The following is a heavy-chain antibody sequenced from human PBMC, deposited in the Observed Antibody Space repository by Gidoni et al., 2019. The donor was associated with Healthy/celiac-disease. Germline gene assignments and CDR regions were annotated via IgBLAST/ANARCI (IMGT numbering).Heavy chain of an antibody. D-gene: IGHD2-15*01. CDR3: AKGAKYCSGGSCPLGY. V-gene: IGHV3-23*01. Sequence: EVQLLESGGGLVQPGGSLRLSCAASGFTFRSYAMSWVRQAPGKGLGWVSAISGSGGSTYYADSVKGRFTISRDNSKNTLYLQMNSLRAEDTAVYYCAKGAKYCSGGSCPLGYWGQGTLVTVSS. CDR2: ISGSGGST. CDR1: GFTFRSYA. J-gene: IGHJ4*02.